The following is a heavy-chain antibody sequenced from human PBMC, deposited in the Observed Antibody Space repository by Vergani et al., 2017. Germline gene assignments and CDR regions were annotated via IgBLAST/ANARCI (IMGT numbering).Heavy chain of an antibody. V-gene: IGHV3-23*01. D-gene: IGHD6-6*01. CDR3: AREGGIAARSYYYYYGMDV. J-gene: IGHJ6*02. CDR1: GFTFSSYA. Sequence: EVQLLESGGGLVQPGGSLRLSCAASGFTFSSYAMSWVRQAPGKGLEWVSAISGSGGSTYYADSVKGRLTISSDASKNTLYLQMNSLRAEDTAVYYCAREGGIAARSYYYYYGMDVWGQGTTVTVSS. CDR2: ISGSGGST.